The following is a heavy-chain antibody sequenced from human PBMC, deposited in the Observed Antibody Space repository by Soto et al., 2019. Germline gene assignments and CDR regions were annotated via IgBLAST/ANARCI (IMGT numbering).Heavy chain of an antibody. J-gene: IGHJ4*02. Sequence: GGPLSLSCQPSGLPLKKYPIPWARQAPGKGLEWVCLVYGKGDVYYADSVKGRFTVSRDNKRNFVSLQIHSLRVEDTALYYCVKEMTTLFFDYWGQGSLVTVSS. D-gene: IGHD4-4*01. CDR2: VYGKGDV. CDR1: GLPLKKYP. V-gene: IGHV3-43*01. CDR3: VKEMTTLFFDY.